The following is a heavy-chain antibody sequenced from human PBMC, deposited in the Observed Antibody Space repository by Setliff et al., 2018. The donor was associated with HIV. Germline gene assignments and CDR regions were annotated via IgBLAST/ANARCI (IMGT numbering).Heavy chain of an antibody. Sequence: SETLSLTCTVSGGSIRSHYWGWIRQPPGKGLEWIGHIYTSGSTNYNPSLKSRVTISVDTSKNQFSLKLSSVTAADTAVYYCASRVYYYDESRILREEGFVPWGQGTLVTVSS. CDR2: IYTSGST. CDR3: ASRVYYYDESRILREEGFVP. CDR1: GGSIRSHY. J-gene: IGHJ5*02. V-gene: IGHV4-4*08. D-gene: IGHD3-22*01.